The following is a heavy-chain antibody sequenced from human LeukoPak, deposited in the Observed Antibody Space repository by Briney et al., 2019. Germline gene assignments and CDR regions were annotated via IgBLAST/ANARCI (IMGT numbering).Heavy chain of an antibody. V-gene: IGHV4-59*01. CDR2: IYYSGST. CDR1: GVSICIFY. J-gene: IGHJ4*02. D-gene: IGHD3-22*01. CDR3: ARTSTYYDSSGVADY. Sequence: PSETLSLTCTVSGVSICIFYWGCIRPPPREGLEWSGYIYYSGSTNYNPSLKSRVTISVDTSTYQFSLKLSSVTAADTAVYYCARTSTYYDSSGVADYWGQGTLVTVSS.